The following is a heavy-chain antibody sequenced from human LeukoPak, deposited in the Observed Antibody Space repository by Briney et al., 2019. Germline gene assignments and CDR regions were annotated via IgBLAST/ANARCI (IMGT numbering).Heavy chain of an antibody. Sequence: SETLSLTRTVSGDSISSSSYYWGWIRQPPGKRLEWIGSIYYSGSTYYNPSLKSRVTISVDTSKNQFSLKLSSVTAADTAVYYCATPWEREPYAFDIWGQGTMVTVSS. CDR1: GDSISSSSYY. J-gene: IGHJ3*02. D-gene: IGHD1-26*01. CDR3: ATPWEREPYAFDI. CDR2: IYYSGST. V-gene: IGHV4-39*07.